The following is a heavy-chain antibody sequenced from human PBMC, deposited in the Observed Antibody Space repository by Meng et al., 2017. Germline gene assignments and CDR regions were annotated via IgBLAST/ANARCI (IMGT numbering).Heavy chain of an antibody. J-gene: IGHJ6*02. V-gene: IGHV3-7*01. CDR2: IKEDGSEK. CDR3: ARDIRGYYYYGMDV. Sequence: GSLRLSCAASGFTFSSYWMTWVRQAPGKGLEWVANIKEDGSEKFYVDSVKGRFTISRDNAKNSLYLQMNSLRAEDTAVYYCARDIRGYYYYGMDVWGQGTTVTVSS. CDR1: GFTFSSYW. D-gene: IGHD3-10*01.